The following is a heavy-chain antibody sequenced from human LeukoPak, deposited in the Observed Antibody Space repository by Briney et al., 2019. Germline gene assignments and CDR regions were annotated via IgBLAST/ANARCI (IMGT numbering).Heavy chain of an antibody. CDR3: ARDRGYSSSWYFDY. CDR1: GDTVSNKRSA. V-gene: IGHV6-1*01. Sequence: SQTLSLTCAISGDTVSNKRSAWNWIRQSPSRGLEWLGRTYYRSKWYNDYAVSVKSRITINPDTSKNQFSLQLNSVTPEDTAVYYCARDRGYSSSWYFDYWGQGTLVTVSS. J-gene: IGHJ4*02. D-gene: IGHD6-13*01. CDR2: TYYRSKWYN.